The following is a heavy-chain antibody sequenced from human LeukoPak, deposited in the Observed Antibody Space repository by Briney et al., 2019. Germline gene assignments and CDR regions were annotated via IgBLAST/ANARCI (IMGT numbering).Heavy chain of an antibody. CDR1: GFTFSNYW. CDR2: INSDGITT. J-gene: IGHJ4*02. D-gene: IGHD3-3*02. CDR3: ARAGAMTSMLHY. V-gene: IGHV3-74*03. Sequence: GSLRLSCAASGFTFSNYWMHWVRQAPGKGLVWVSRINSDGITTTYADSVKGRFTISRDNAKGTLYLQMSSLRAEDTAVYYCARAGAMTSMLHYWGQGTLVTVSS.